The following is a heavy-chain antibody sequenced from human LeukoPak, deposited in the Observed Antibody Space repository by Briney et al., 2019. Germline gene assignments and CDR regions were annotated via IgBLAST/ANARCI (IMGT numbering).Heavy chain of an antibody. D-gene: IGHD3-3*02. Sequence: GGTLRLSCAASGFTFSSYGMSWVRQAPGKGLEWVSAISGSGSSTYYADSVKGRFTVSRDNAKNSLYLQMNSLRADDTAVYYCAREKSFLEWLSTGRRDGYYMDVWGKGTTVTVSS. CDR3: AREKSFLEWLSTGRRDGYYMDV. V-gene: IGHV3-21*01. CDR1: GFTFSSYG. CDR2: ISGSGSST. J-gene: IGHJ6*03.